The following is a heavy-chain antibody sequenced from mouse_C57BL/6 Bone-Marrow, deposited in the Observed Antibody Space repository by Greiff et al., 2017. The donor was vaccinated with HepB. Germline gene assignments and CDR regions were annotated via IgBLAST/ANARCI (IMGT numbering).Heavy chain of an antibody. CDR3: ARLGRYYFDY. CDR1: GYTFTSYW. J-gene: IGHJ2*01. V-gene: IGHV1-64*01. Sequence: QVQLQQPGAELVKPGASVKLSCKASGYTFTSYWMHWVKQRPGQGLEWIGMIHPKSGSTNYNEKFKSKATLTVDKSSSTAYMQLSSLTSEDSAVYYCARLGRYYFDYWGQGTTLTVSS. CDR2: IHPKSGST.